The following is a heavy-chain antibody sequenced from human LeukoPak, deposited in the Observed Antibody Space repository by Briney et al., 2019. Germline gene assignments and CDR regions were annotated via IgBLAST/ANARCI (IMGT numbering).Heavy chain of an antibody. CDR1: GGSFSGYY. D-gene: IGHD6-19*01. J-gene: IGHJ4*02. Sequence: SETLSLTCAVYGGSFSGYYWSWIRQPPGKGLEWIGEINHSGSTNYNPSLKSRVTISVDTSKNRFSLKLSSVTAADTAVYYCARVALVAGTYYFDYWGQGTLVTVSS. V-gene: IGHV4-34*01. CDR2: INHSGST. CDR3: ARVALVAGTYYFDY.